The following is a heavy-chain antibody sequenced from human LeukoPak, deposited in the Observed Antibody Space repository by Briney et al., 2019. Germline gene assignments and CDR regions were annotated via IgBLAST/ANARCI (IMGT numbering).Heavy chain of an antibody. D-gene: IGHD5-12*01. CDR1: GGTFNFYG. J-gene: IGHJ6*04. CDR2: TIPIFGTT. CDR3: ARDLQSGCDIGYYHGMDV. Sequence: ASVKVSCKASGGTFNFYGISWVRQAPGQGLEWMGGTIPIFGTTNYAQKFQGRLTIIADKSTSTVYMELSSLRSEDTAVYFCARDLQSGCDIGYYHGMDVWGKGTTVTVSS. V-gene: IGHV1-69*06.